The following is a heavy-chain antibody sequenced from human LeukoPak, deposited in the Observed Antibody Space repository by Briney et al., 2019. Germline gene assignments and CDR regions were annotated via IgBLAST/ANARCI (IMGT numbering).Heavy chain of an antibody. CDR1: GGSISSYY. D-gene: IGHD2-15*01. V-gene: IGHV4-59*01. J-gene: IGHJ4*02. CDR3: AREVGYCSGGSCYSYFDY. Sequence: SETLSLTCTVSGGSISSYYWSWIRQPPGKGLEWIGYIYYSGSTNYNVSLTNRVTISVDTSKNQFSLKLSSVTAADTAVYYCAREVGYCSGGSCYSYFDYWGQGTLVSVSS. CDR2: IYYSGST.